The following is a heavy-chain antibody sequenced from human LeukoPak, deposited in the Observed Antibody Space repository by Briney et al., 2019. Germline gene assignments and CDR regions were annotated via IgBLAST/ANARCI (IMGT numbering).Heavy chain of an antibody. V-gene: IGHV3-30*04. CDR3: AKDPSRYSQNFDY. J-gene: IGHJ4*02. D-gene: IGHD5-18*01. CDR1: GFTFSSYA. CDR2: ISYDGSNK. Sequence: PGRSLRLSCAASGFTFSSYAMHWVRQAPGKGLEWVAVISYDGSNKYYADSVKGRFTISRDNSKNTLYLQMNSLRAEDTAVCYCAKDPSRYSQNFDYWGQGTLVTVSS.